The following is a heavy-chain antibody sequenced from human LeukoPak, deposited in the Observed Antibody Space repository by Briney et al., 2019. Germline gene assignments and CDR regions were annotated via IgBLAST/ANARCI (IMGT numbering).Heavy chain of an antibody. V-gene: IGHV3-74*01. CDR2: INSDGRSI. J-gene: IGHJ3*02. CDR3: ASGGRVGDIFDI. D-gene: IGHD2-15*01. CDR1: GFTFSTNW. Sequence: GGALRLSCAASGFTFSTNWMYWVRQAPGKGLVWVSRINSDGRSIGYADSVKGRFTISRDNAYNTLYLQMNSLRAEDTALYYCASGGRVGDIFDIWGQGTMVRVSS.